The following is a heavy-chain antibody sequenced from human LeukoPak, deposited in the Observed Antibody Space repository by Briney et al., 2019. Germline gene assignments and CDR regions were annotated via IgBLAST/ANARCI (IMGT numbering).Heavy chain of an antibody. J-gene: IGHJ4*02. CDR1: GFTFSSYG. CDR2: ISYDGSNK. V-gene: IGHV3-30*18. CDR3: AKDSNYYDSSGYHGYFDY. D-gene: IGHD3-22*01. Sequence: GRSLRLSCAASGFTFSSYGMHWVRQAPGKGLEWVAVISYDGSNKYYADSVKGRFTISRDNSNNTLYLQMSSLRAEATAVYYCAKDSNYYDSSGYHGYFDYWSQGTLVTVYS.